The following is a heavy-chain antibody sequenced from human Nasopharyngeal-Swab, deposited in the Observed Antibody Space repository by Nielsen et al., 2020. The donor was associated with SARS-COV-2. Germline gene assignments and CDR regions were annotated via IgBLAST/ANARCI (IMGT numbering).Heavy chain of an antibody. CDR3: ARVLYSSGGWFDP. Sequence: ASVKVSCKASGYTFTGYYMHWVRQAPGQGLEWMGRINPNSGGTNYAQQFQGRVTMTRDTSISTAYMELSRLRSDGTAVYYCARVLYSSGGWFDPWGQGTLVTVSS. CDR2: INPNSGGT. J-gene: IGHJ5*02. D-gene: IGHD6-19*01. V-gene: IGHV1-2*06. CDR1: GYTFTGYY.